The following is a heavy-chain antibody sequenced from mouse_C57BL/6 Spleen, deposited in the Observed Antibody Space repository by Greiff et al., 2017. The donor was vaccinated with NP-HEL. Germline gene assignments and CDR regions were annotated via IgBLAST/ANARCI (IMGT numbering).Heavy chain of an antibody. Sequence: QVQLKQSGPELVKPGASVKLSCKASGYTFTSYDINWVKQRPGQGLEWIGWIYPRDGSTKYNEKFKGKATLTVDTSSSTAYMELHSLTSEDSAVYFCAPEGALKAMDYWGQGTSVTVSS. CDR2: IYPRDGST. D-gene: IGHD3-3*01. CDR3: APEGALKAMDY. V-gene: IGHV1-85*01. CDR1: GYTFTSYD. J-gene: IGHJ4*01.